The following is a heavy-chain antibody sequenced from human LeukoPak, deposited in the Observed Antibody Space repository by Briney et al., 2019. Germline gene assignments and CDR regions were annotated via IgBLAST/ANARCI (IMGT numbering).Heavy chain of an antibody. J-gene: IGHJ4*02. D-gene: IGHD3-22*01. V-gene: IGHV4-39*01. CDR1: GGSISSSSYY. Sequence: PSETLSLTCTVSGGSISSSSYYWGWIRQPPGKGLEWIGSIYYSGSTYYNPSLKSRVTISVDTSKNQFSLKLSSVTAADTAVYYCARIAGYYDSSGYPYWGQGTLVTVSS. CDR2: IYYSGST. CDR3: ARIAGYYDSSGYPY.